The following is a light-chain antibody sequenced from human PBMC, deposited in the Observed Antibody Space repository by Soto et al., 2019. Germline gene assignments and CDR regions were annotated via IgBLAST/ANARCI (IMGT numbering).Light chain of an antibody. CDR1: SSEVGGYNY. Sequence: QPSLNHPASVSGSPRQFLPISRNGNSSEVGGYNYVSWYQQHPVKAPKLMIYDVTNRPSGVSDRFSGSKSGNTASLTISGLQAEDEADYYCSSYTSSSTPYVFGTGTKVTVL. CDR2: DVT. CDR3: SSYTSSSTPYV. J-gene: IGLJ1*01. V-gene: IGLV2-14*01.